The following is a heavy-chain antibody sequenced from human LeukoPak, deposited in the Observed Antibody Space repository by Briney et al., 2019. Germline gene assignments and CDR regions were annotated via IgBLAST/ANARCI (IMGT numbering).Heavy chain of an antibody. J-gene: IGHJ4*02. CDR2: IRYDGSNK. CDR3: ARGPAMVRGVVPFDY. CDR1: GFTFSSYG. D-gene: IGHD3-10*01. Sequence: PGGSLRLSCAASGFTFSSYGMHWVRQAPGKGLEWVAFIRYDGSNKYYADSVKGRFTISRDNSKNTLYLQMNSLRAEDTAAYYCARGPAMVRGVVPFDYWGQGTLVTVSS. V-gene: IGHV3-30*02.